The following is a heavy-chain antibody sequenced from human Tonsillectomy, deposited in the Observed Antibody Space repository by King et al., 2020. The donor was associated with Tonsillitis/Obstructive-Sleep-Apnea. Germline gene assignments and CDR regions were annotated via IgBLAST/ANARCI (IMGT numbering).Heavy chain of an antibody. CDR2: IKSKTDGGTT. CDR1: GFTFNNAW. J-gene: IGHJ4*02. Sequence: EVQLQESGGGLVKPGESLRLSCAASGFTFNNAWMSWVRQSPGKGLEWVGRIKSKTDGGTTDYAAPVKGRFTISRDDSKNTLYLHMNSLKTEDTAVYYCTTEEIRRFWSGYYTSFDYWGQGTLVTVSS. CDR3: TTEEIRRFWSGYYTSFDY. D-gene: IGHD3-3*01. V-gene: IGHV3-15*01.